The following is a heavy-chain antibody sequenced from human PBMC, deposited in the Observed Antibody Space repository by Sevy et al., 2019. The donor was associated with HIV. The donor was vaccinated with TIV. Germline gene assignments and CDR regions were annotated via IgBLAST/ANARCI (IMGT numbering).Heavy chain of an antibody. D-gene: IGHD2-15*01. J-gene: IGHJ2*01. V-gene: IGHV4-39*01. CDR2: IYYSGST. Sequence: SETLSLTCTVSGGSISSSSYHWGWIRQPPGKGLEYIGSIYYSGSTDYNPSLKSRVTISVDTSKNQFSLNLSSVTAADTAVYYCTRHPIPGGRYWYFDLWGRGTLVTVSS. CDR1: GGSISSSSYH. CDR3: TRHPIPGGRYWYFDL.